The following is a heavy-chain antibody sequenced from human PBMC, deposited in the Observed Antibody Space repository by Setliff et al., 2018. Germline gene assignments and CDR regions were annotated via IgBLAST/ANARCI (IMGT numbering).Heavy chain of an antibody. CDR1: GLTLSHYW. D-gene: IGHD1-26*01. V-gene: IGHV3-74*01. J-gene: IGHJ3*02. CDR3: TRDWGGVGATNAFDI. Sequence: PGGSLRLSCEGSGLTLSHYWMHWVRQGPGKGLVWVSHIHNDGTSTSHADSVKGRFTISRDNAKNTVYLEMNRLRAEDTAIYYCTRDWGGVGATNAFDIWGQGTMVTVSS. CDR2: IHNDGTST.